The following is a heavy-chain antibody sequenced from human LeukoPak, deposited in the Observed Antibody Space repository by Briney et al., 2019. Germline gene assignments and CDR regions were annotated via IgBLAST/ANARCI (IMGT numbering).Heavy chain of an antibody. CDR3: ARGAIVPAAMIFYYYYMDV. CDR1: GYTFSNYG. CDR2: MNPNSGNT. Sequence: ASVKVSCKASGYTFSNYGLNWVRQATGQGLEWMGWMNPNSGNTGYAQKFQGRVTITRNTSISTAYMELSSLRSEDTAVYYCARGAIVPAAMIFYYYYMDVWGKGTTVTVSS. V-gene: IGHV1-8*01. J-gene: IGHJ6*03. D-gene: IGHD2-2*01.